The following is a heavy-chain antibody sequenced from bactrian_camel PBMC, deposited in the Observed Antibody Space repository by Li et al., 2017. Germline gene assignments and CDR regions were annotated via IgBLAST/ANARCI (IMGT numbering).Heavy chain of an antibody. CDR2: IYSDNGRT. CDR1: GFTFSSYW. V-gene: IGHV3S6*01. J-gene: IGHJ6*01. CDR3: ATVNDKLVAGTGTLPLVT. Sequence: HVQLVESGGGLVQPGGSLRLSCAASGFTFSSYWMYWVRQAPGKGLEWVCSIYSDNGRTYYADSVKGRFTISRDNAKNTVYLQMNSLKPEDTAVYYCATVNDKLVAGTGTLPLVTGARGPRSPSP. D-gene: IGHD6*01.